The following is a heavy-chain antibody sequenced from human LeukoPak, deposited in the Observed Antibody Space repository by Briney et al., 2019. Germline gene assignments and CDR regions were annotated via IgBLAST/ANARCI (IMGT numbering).Heavy chain of an antibody. CDR3: AGPGGYSDWLPYGY. CDR1: GYSISSGYY. CDR2: IYPSGTT. Sequence: SETLSLTCTVSGYSISSGYYWGWIRQPPGKGLEWIGNIYPSGTTYYNPSLKTRVTISVDTSKNQFSLKLSSVTAADTAVYYCAGPGGYSDWLPYGYWGQGTLVTVSS. D-gene: IGHD3-9*01. V-gene: IGHV4-38-2*02. J-gene: IGHJ4*02.